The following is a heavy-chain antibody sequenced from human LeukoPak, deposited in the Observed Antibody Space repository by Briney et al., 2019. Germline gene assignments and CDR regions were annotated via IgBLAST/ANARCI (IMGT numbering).Heavy chain of an antibody. CDR2: IYYSGTT. J-gene: IGHJ4*02. Sequence: SETLSLTCTVSGGSVSSTNYYWGWIRQPPGEGLEWIGSIYYSGTTYYNPSLKSRVTIPLDTSKYQCSLKLSSVPAAITVVYYCAIAQDAAKIRRWGQGTLVTVSS. CDR1: GGSVSSTNYY. D-gene: IGHD1-1*01. V-gene: IGHV4-39*01. CDR3: AIAQDAAKIRR.